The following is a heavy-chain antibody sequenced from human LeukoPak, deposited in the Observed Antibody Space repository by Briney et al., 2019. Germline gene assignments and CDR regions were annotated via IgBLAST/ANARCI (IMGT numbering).Heavy chain of an antibody. CDR1: GFTITNNW. CDR2: IKSDESSA. V-gene: IGHV3-74*03. Sequence: GGSLRLSCVASGFTITNNWMYWVRQAPGRGLVWVSRIKSDESSAAYADSVKGRFTISRDNAKNTLYLQMNSLRVEDTAVYYCTTVFKGSSLEDYWGQGTQVTVSS. J-gene: IGHJ4*02. CDR3: TTVFKGSSLEDY. D-gene: IGHD1-26*01.